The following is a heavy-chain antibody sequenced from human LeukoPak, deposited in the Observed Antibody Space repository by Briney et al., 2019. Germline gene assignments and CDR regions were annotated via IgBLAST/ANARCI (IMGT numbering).Heavy chain of an antibody. CDR1: GDTFRGYE. J-gene: IGHJ3*02. V-gene: IGHV1-69*05. D-gene: IGHD5-24*01. CDR2: MIPMFGTA. CDR3: ARMATEWTNAFDI. Sequence: SVKVSCKASGDTFRGYEISWVRQAPGQGLEWMGGMIPMFGTASYARKFQDRVTITTDASTSTAYMDLSSLGSEDTAVYYCARMATEWTNAFDIWGQGTMVTVSS.